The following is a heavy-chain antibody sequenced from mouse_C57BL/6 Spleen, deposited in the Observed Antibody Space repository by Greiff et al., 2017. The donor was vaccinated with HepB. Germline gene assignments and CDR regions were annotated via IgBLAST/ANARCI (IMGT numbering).Heavy chain of an antibody. J-gene: IGHJ1*03. CDR1: GYTFTSYW. Sequence: VQLQQPGAELVKPGASVKLSCKASGYTFTSYWMHWVKQRPGQGLEWIGMIHPNSGSTNYNEKFKSKATLTVDKSSSTAYMQLSSLTSEDSAVYYCARKRTYYYDSRNWYFDVWGTGTTVTVSS. CDR2: IHPNSGST. CDR3: ARKRTYYYDSRNWYFDV. V-gene: IGHV1-64*01. D-gene: IGHD1-1*01.